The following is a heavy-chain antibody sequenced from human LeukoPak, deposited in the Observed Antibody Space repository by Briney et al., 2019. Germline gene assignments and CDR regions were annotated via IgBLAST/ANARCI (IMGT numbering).Heavy chain of an antibody. D-gene: IGHD5-18*01. J-gene: IGHJ4*02. CDR2: VSGSGGST. CDR3: AKSSGYSYGA. CDR1: GFTFSSYA. Sequence: PGGSLRLSCSASGFTFSSYAMSWVRQAPGKGLHWVSAVSGSGGSTYYADSVKGRFTISRDNSKNTLYLKMNSLRAEDTAVYYCAKSSGYSYGAGGQGTLVTVSS. V-gene: IGHV3-23*01.